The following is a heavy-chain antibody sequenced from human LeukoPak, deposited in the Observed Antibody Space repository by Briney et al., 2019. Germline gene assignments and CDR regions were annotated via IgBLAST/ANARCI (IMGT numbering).Heavy chain of an antibody. V-gene: IGHV4-39*07. Sequence: SETLSLTCTVSGGSISSSSYYWGWIRQPPGKGLEWIGSIYYSGSTYYNPSLKSRVTISVDTSKNQFSLKLSSVTAADTAVYYCARAGSGGTTFYYFDYWGQGTLVTVSS. CDR3: ARAGSGGTTFYYFDY. D-gene: IGHD1-1*01. CDR1: GGSISSSSYY. J-gene: IGHJ4*02. CDR2: IYYSGST.